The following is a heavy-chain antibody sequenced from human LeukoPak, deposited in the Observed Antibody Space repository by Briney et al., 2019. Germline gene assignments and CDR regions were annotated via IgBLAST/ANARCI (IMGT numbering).Heavy chain of an antibody. CDR3: GGPTVDY. Sequence: PGGSLRLSCAASGFTFSDYYMSWVRQAPGKGLEWASAISGSGGSTYYADSVKGRFTISRDNSKNTLYLQMNSLRAEDTAVYYCGGPTVDYWGQGTLVTVSS. V-gene: IGHV3-23*01. J-gene: IGHJ4*02. D-gene: IGHD2-21*02. CDR1: GFTFSDYY. CDR2: ISGSGGST.